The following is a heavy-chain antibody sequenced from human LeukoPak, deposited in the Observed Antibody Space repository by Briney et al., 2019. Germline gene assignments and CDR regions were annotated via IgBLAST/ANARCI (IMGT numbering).Heavy chain of an antibody. D-gene: IGHD6-13*01. CDR1: GFTFRSYS. J-gene: IGHJ4*02. V-gene: IGHV3-48*01. CDR3: ARDHDSSSCPYLDY. CDR2: ISSSSSTI. Sequence: PGGSLRLSCAASGFTFRSYSMNWVRQAPGKGLEWVSYISSSSSTIYYADSVKGRFTISRDNAKNSLYLQMNSLRAEDTAVYYCARDHDSSSCPYLDYWGQGTLVTVSS.